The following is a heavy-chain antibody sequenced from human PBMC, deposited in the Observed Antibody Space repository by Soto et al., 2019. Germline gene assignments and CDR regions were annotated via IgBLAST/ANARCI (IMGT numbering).Heavy chain of an antibody. Sequence: QVQLQESGPGLVKPSETLSLTCTVSGGSISSYYWSWIRQPPGKGLEWIGYIYYSGSTNYNPSLTSRVAISVDTAKNQFSLKLSSVTAADTAVYYCARHSPGDYLDYWGQGTLVTVSS. V-gene: IGHV4-59*08. J-gene: IGHJ4*02. CDR1: GGSISSYY. D-gene: IGHD4-17*01. CDR3: ARHSPGDYLDY. CDR2: IYYSGST.